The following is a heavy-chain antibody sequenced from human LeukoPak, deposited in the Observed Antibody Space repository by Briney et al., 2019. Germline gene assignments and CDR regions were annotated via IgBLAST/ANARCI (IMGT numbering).Heavy chain of an antibody. CDR3: ARDAYDSSGYGFDY. CDR2: INPNRGGT. Sequence: VASVKVSCKASGYTFTGYYMHWVRQAPGQGLEWMGWINPNRGGTNYAQKFQGRVTMTRDTSISTAYMELSRLRSDDTAVYYCARDAYDSSGYGFDYWGQGTLVTVSS. J-gene: IGHJ4*02. V-gene: IGHV1-2*02. CDR1: GYTFTGYY. D-gene: IGHD3-22*01.